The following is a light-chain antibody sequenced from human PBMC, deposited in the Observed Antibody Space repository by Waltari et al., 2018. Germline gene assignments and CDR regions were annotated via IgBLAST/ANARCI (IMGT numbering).Light chain of an antibody. Sequence: QSALTQPASASGSPGQSLTPSCPGTTSDVRSYTYVPWYQQHPGTPPKLLIYDVTKRPSRVSGRFSGSKSGNTASLTISGLQPEDEADYFCSSYTPTSILVFGGGTKLTV. CDR2: DVT. CDR3: SSYTPTSILV. CDR1: TSDVRSYTY. V-gene: IGLV2-14*03. J-gene: IGLJ2*01.